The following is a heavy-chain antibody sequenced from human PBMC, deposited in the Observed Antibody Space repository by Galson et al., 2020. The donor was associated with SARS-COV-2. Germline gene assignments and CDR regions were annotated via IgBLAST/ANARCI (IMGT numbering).Heavy chain of an antibody. D-gene: IGHD2-2*01. V-gene: IGHV3-23*01. CDR1: GFTFSSYD. J-gene: IGHJ5*02. Sequence: GGSLRLSCAASGFTFSSYDMSWVRQAPGKGLEWVASISGSGGDTYYADSVKGRFTISRDNPKNIFYLQMNSLRVEDTAVYFSKANRVGHWGQGTLVTVSS. CDR3: KANRVGH. CDR2: ISGSGGDT.